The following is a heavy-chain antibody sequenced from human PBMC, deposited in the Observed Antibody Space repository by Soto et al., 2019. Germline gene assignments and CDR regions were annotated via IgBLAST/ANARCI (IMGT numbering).Heavy chain of an antibody. CDR1: GYTFTSYG. Sequence: QVQLVQSGAEVKKPGASVKVSCKASGYTFTSYGISWVRQAPGQGLEWMGWISAYNGNTNYAQKLQGRVTMTTDTSTSTAYMELRSLRYDDTAVYYCARGLITMVRGVIIKTMYYFDYWGQGTLVTVSS. V-gene: IGHV1-18*01. J-gene: IGHJ4*02. CDR3: ARGLITMVRGVIIKTMYYFDY. D-gene: IGHD3-10*01. CDR2: ISAYNGNT.